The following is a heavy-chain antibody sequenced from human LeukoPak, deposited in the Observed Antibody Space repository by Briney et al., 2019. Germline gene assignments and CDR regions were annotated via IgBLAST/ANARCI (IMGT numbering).Heavy chain of an antibody. CDR3: ARVGYDFWSGLEYGMDV. Sequence: SQTLSLTCTVSGGSISSGSYYWSWIRQPAGKGLEWIGRIYTSGSTNYNPSLKSRVTLSVDTSKNQFSLKLSSVTAADTAVYYCARVGYDFWSGLEYGMDVWGQGTTVTVSS. D-gene: IGHD3-3*01. V-gene: IGHV4-61*02. CDR1: GGSISSGSYY. J-gene: IGHJ6*02. CDR2: IYTSGST.